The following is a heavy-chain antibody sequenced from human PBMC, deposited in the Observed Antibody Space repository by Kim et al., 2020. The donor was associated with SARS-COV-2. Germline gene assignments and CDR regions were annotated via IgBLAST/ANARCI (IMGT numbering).Heavy chain of an antibody. J-gene: IGHJ6*02. CDR2: INHSGST. CDR1: GGSFSGYY. CDR3: SRGRGGTTLVTLGLGYYYYSGMAV. V-gene: IGHV4-34*01. D-gene: IGHD6-13*01. Sequence: SETLSLTCAVYGGSFSGYYWSWIRQPPGKGLEWIGEINHSGSTNYNPSLKSRVTISVDTSKNQFSLKLSSVTAADTAVYYCSRGRGGTTLVTLGLGYYYYSGMAVWGQGTTVTAPS.